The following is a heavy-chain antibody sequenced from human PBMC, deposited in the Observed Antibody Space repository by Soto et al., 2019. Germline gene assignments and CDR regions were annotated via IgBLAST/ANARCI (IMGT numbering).Heavy chain of an antibody. CDR1: GGTFSSYT. V-gene: IGHV1-69*02. J-gene: IGHJ6*02. CDR2: IIPILGIA. Sequence: SVKVSCKASGGTFSSYTISWVRQAPGQGLEWMGRIIPILGIANYAQKFQGRVTITADKSTSTAYMELSSLRSEDTAVYYCARGVSRLRYFDWLLGYGMDVWGQGTTVTVSS. D-gene: IGHD3-9*01. CDR3: ARGVSRLRYFDWLLGYGMDV.